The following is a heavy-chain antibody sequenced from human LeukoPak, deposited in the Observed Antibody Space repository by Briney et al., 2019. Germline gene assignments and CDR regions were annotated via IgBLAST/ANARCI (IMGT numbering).Heavy chain of an antibody. Sequence: SETLSLTCTVSGGSISSSSYYWGWIRQPPGKGLEWIGSIYYSGSTYYNPSLKSRVTISVDTSKNQFSLKMTSVPAADTTVYYCARQGYYDYVWGSPRNWYFDLWGRGTLVTVSS. CDR3: ARQGYYDYVWGSPRNWYFDL. CDR2: IYYSGST. J-gene: IGHJ2*01. CDR1: GGSISSSSYY. D-gene: IGHD3-16*01. V-gene: IGHV4-39*01.